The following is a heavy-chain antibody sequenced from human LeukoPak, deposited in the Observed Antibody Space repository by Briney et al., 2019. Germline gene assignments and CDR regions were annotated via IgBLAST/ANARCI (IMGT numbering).Heavy chain of an antibody. Sequence: GGSLRLSCAASGFAFGNTGMSWVRQAPGKGLELVSAISDSGGKTYYADSMKGRFTISRDNSKNTLYLQMNSLRAEDTAVYYCAKHGSRRYFDYWGAGNLVTVSS. CDR1: GFAFGNTG. CDR3: AKHGSRRYFDY. V-gene: IGHV3-23*01. CDR2: ISDSGGKT. J-gene: IGHJ4*02. D-gene: IGHD5-24*01.